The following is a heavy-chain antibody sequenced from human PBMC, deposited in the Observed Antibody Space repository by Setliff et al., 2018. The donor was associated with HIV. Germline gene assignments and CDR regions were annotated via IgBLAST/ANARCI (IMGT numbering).Heavy chain of an antibody. J-gene: IGHJ3*02. CDR2: LHLSGDT. D-gene: IGHD1-1*01. CDR1: GDSIHSGTYY. CDR3: AREDGSNSHDTFEI. Sequence: TSETLSLTCTVSGDSIHSGTYYWSWIRQPAGKGLEWIGRLHLSGDTNYNPSLKSRVAMSVDSSNHQFSLKLTSVTPADTAIYYCAREDGSNSHDTFEIWGQGILVTVSS. V-gene: IGHV4-61*10.